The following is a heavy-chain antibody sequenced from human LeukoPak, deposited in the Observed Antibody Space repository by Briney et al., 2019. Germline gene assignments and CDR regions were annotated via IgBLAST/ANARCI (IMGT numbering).Heavy chain of an antibody. CDR2: ISSSGSTI. D-gene: IGHD3-22*01. Sequence: GSLRLSCAASGFTFSDYYMSWIRQAPGKGLEWVSYISSSGSTIYYADSVKGRFTISRDNAKNSLYLQMNSLRAEDTAVYYCARGVATMIVVVNQGAFDIWGQGTMVTVSS. V-gene: IGHV3-11*01. J-gene: IGHJ3*02. CDR1: GFTFSDYY. CDR3: ARGVATMIVVVNQGAFDI.